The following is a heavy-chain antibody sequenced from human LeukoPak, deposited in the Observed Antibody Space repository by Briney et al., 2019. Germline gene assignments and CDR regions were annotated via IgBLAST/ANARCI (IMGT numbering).Heavy chain of an antibody. D-gene: IGHD6-13*01. J-gene: IGHJ4*02. CDR3: AKEYSSSWPVRAGNY. Sequence: PGGSLRLSCAASGFTFSSYSMNWVRQAPGKGLEWVSSISSSSSYIYYADSVKGRFTISRDNSKNTLYLQMNSLRAEDTAVYYCAKEYSSSWPVRAGNYWGQGTLVTVSS. V-gene: IGHV3-21*04. CDR1: GFTFSSYS. CDR2: ISSSSSYI.